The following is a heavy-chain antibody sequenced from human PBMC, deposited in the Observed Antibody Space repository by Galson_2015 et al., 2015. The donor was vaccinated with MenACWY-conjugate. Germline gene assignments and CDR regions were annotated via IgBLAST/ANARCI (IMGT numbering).Heavy chain of an antibody. CDR2: IYDSGTT. CDR3: AREFSY. CDR1: GGSASSSGYY. D-gene: IGHD2/OR15-2a*01. V-gene: IGHV4-61*08. J-gene: IGHJ4*02. Sequence: ETLSLTCTVSGGSASSSGYYWTWIRQPPGKGLEWIGLIYDSGTTKYNPSLKGRVTLSLDTSKNQVSLKLSSVTAADTAVYYCAREFSYWGQGTLVTVSS.